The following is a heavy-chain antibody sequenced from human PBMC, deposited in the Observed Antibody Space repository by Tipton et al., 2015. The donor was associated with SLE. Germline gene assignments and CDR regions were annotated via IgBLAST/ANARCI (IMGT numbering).Heavy chain of an antibody. V-gene: IGHV3-21*03. CDR1: GFTFSSYS. CDR2: ISSSSSYI. CDR3: AKVRGTGTRRGHYYYYMDV. Sequence: QLVQSGGGVVQPGRSLRLSCAASGFTFSSYSMNWVRQAPGKGLEWVSSISSSSSYIYYADSVKGRFTISRDNAKNSLYLQMNSLRAEDTAVYYCAKVRGTGTRRGHYYYYMDVWGKGTTVTVSS. D-gene: IGHD1-7*01. J-gene: IGHJ6*03.